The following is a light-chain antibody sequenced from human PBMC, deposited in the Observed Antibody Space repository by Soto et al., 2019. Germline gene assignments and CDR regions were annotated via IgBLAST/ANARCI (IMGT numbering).Light chain of an antibody. CDR2: KAS. J-gene: IGKJ1*01. Sequence: DIQMTQSPSTLSGSVGDRVTITCRASQTISSWLAWYQQKPGKAPKLLIYKASTLKRGVPSRFSGSGAGTECTITISSRQPDAFATYYCQHYNCYSGAFGQGTRVELK. CDR1: QTISSW. CDR3: QHYNCYSGA. V-gene: IGKV1-5*03.